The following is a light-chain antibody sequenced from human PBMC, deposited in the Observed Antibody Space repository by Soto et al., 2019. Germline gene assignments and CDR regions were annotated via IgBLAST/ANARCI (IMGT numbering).Light chain of an antibody. Sequence: EIVLTQSPGTLSFSPGERATLTCRASQSVSSSYLAWFQQKPGQAPRLLIYGASSRATGIPDRFSGSGSGTDFTLTISRLEPEDFAVYYCQQYGSSPLYTFGQGTKVDIK. CDR1: QSVSSSY. V-gene: IGKV3-20*01. CDR2: GAS. J-gene: IGKJ2*01. CDR3: QQYGSSPLYT.